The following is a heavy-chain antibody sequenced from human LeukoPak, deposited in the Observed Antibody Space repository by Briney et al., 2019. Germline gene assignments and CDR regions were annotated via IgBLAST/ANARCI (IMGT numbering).Heavy chain of an antibody. Sequence: VASVKVSCRASGYTFTGYYMHWVRQAPGQGLEWMGWINPNSGGTNYAQKFQGRVTMTRDTSISTAYMELSRLRSDDTAVYYCAKDSRRVSTVTAMVTKTRTFLDYWGQGTLVTVSS. D-gene: IGHD5-18*01. V-gene: IGHV1-2*02. CDR2: INPNSGGT. CDR3: AKDSRRVSTVTAMVTKTRTFLDY. J-gene: IGHJ4*02. CDR1: GYTFTGYY.